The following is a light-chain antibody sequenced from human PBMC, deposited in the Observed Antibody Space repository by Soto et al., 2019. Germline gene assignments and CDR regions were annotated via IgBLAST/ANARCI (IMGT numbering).Light chain of an antibody. CDR2: QDN. CDR1: RLGDKY. J-gene: IGLJ2*01. CDR3: QAWDSSTVV. V-gene: IGLV3-1*01. Sequence: SYELTQPPSVSVSPGQTASITCSGDRLGDKYACWYQQKPGQSPVLVIYQDNKRPSGIPERFSGSNSGNTATLTIIGTQAMDEADYFYQAWDSSTVVFGGGTKVTVL.